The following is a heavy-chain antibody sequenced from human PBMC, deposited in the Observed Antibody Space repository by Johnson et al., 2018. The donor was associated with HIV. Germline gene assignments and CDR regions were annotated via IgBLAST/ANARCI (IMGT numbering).Heavy chain of an antibody. CDR3: ARARDRSSSRDAFDI. CDR1: GITFSSYA. V-gene: IGHV3-23*04. J-gene: IGHJ3*02. Sequence: VQLVESGGGLEQPGGSLRLSCAASGITFSSYAINWIRQRPGKGLAWVSYISGSGNSLYYADSVKGRFTISSDNSKNTLYLQMNSLRAEDTAVYYCARARDRSSSRDAFDIWGQGTMVTVSS. CDR2: ISGSGNSL. D-gene: IGHD6-13*01.